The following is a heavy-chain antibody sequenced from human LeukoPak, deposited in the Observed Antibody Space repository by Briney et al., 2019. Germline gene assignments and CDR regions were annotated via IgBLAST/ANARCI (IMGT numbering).Heavy chain of an antibody. CDR3: ARGFGHP. Sequence: SSESLSLTRTVSGGSISGYYWSWFRQPAGKGLEWIGRVYTSGTTNYNPSLKSRVTMSVDTSKNQFSLKLTSMTAADTAVYYCARGFGHPWGQGTLVTVSS. J-gene: IGHJ5*02. V-gene: IGHV4-4*07. CDR2: VYTSGTT. D-gene: IGHD3-10*01. CDR1: GGSISGYY.